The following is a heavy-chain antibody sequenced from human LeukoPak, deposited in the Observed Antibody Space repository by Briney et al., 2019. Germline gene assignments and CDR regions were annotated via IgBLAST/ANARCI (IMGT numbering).Heavy chain of an antibody. CDR2: IASDGSST. D-gene: IGHD4-23*01. J-gene: IGHJ4*02. CDR3: ARGRPHGNDY. CDR1: GFTFSSYW. Sequence: GGSLRLSCAASGFTFSSYWMNWVRQAPGKGLVWVSRIASDGSSTTYADSVKGRFSISRDNDKNTLYLQMNSLRVEDTAVYYCARGRPHGNDYWGQGTLVTVSS. V-gene: IGHV3-74*01.